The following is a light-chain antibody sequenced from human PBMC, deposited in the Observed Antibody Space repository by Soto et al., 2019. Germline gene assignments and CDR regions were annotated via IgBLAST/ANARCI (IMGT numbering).Light chain of an antibody. CDR2: DAS. V-gene: IGKV3-15*01. Sequence: EIEMMQSPATLSVSPGERVTLSCRASQSVSRNLAWYQQKLGQAPRLLIYDASTRATGIPARFSGSGSGTEFTLTISSLQSQDFAVYFCQQYNNWPPYTFGQGTKLEIK. CDR3: QQYNNWPPYT. J-gene: IGKJ2*01. CDR1: QSVSRN.